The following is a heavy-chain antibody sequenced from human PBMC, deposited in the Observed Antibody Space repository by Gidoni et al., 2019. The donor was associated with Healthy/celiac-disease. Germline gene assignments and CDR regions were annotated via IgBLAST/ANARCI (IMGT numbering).Heavy chain of an antibody. CDR2: INHSGST. CDR3: ASSVVTPWFVKYNWFDP. J-gene: IGHJ5*02. CDR1: GGSFSGYY. V-gene: IGHV4-34*01. Sequence: QVQLQQWGAGLLKPSETLSLTCAVYGGSFSGYYWSWIRQPPGKGLEWIGEINHSGSTNYNPSLKSRVTISVDTSKNQFSLKLSSVTAADTAVYYCASSVVTPWFVKYNWFDPWGQGTLVTVSS. D-gene: IGHD2-21*02.